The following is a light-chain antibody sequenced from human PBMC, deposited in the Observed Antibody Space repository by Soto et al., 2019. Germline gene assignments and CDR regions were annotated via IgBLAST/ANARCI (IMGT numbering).Light chain of an antibody. V-gene: IGLV2-14*03. J-gene: IGLJ1*01. CDR1: SSDVGSYNY. CDR3: TSYITAGTYV. CDR2: DVS. Sequence: QSVLTQPASVSGSPGQSITISCTGTSSDVGSYNYVSWYQQHPGKAPKLMIYDVSNRPSGVSDRFSGSTSGNTASLTISGLQAEDEADYYCTSYITAGTYVFGNGTKVTVL.